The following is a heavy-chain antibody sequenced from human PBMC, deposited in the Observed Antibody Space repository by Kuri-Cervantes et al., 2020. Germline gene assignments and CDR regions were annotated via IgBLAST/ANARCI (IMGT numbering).Heavy chain of an antibody. CDR1: GGSISSYY. J-gene: IGHJ4*02. CDR3: AIGIVGWAIDH. CDR2: IYYSGST. Sequence: ESLKISCTVSGGSISSYYWSWIRQPPGKGLGWIGYIYYSGSTNYNPSLKSRVTISVDTSKNQFSLKLSSVTAADTAVYYCAIGIVGWAIDHWGQGTLVTVSS. V-gene: IGHV4-59*12. D-gene: IGHD1-26*01.